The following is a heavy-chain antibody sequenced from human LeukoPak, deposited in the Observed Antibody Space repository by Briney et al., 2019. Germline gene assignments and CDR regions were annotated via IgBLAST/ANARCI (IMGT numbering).Heavy chain of an antibody. CDR2: ITSGGGST. CDR1: GFTFSSYA. D-gene: IGHD3-22*01. Sequence: GGSLRLSCAASGFTFSSYAMSWVRQAPGKGLEWVSFITSGGGSTYYAGSVKGQFTISRDNSKNTVYLQMNSLRAEDTAVYYCAKDRPNYYDSSGHYYRRNGDYWGQGTLVTVSS. V-gene: IGHV3-23*01. CDR3: AKDRPNYYDSSGHYYRRNGDY. J-gene: IGHJ4*02.